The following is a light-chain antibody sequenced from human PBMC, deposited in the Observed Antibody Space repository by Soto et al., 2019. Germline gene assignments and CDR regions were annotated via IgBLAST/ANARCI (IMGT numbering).Light chain of an antibody. J-gene: IGKJ3*01. CDR3: QQYGSSPLT. CDR1: QRVSSSY. Sequence: EIVLTQSPGTLSLSPGERATLSCRASQRVSSSYLAWYQQKPGQAPRLLIYGASSRATGIPDRFSGSGSGTDFTLTISRLESEDFAVYYCQQYGSSPLTFGPGTKVDIK. CDR2: GAS. V-gene: IGKV3-20*01.